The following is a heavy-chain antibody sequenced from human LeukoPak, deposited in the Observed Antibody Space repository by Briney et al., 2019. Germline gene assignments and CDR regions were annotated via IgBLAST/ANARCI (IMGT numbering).Heavy chain of an antibody. CDR3: ARDLQYQLPGMDV. V-gene: IGHV3-21*01. D-gene: IGHD2-2*01. Sequence: GGSLRLSCAASGFAFSSYSMNWVRQAPGKGLEWFSSISSSSSYIYYADSVKGRFTISRDNAKNSLYLQMNSLRAEDTAVYYCARDLQYQLPGMDVWGKGTTVTVSS. J-gene: IGHJ6*04. CDR1: GFAFSSYS. CDR2: ISSSSSYI.